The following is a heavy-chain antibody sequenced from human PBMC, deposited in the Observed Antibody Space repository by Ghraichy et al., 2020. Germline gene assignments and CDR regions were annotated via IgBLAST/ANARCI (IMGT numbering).Heavy chain of an antibody. CDR3: ARMGEYSSSYHY. V-gene: IGHV1-18*04. J-gene: IGHJ4*02. CDR2: INPNDANT. CDR1: GYTFTSYG. Sequence: ASVKVSCKASGYTFTSYGINWVRQAPGQGLEWMGWINPNDANTDYAQKLQGRVTLTTDTSTNTAYMDLRSLRSDDTVVYYCARMGEYSSSYHYWGQGTLVTVSS. D-gene: IGHD6-6*01.